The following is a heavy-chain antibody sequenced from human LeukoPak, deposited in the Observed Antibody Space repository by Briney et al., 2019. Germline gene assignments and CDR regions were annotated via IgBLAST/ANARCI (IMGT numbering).Heavy chain of an antibody. CDR2: IRYDGSNK. V-gene: IGHV3-30*02. D-gene: IGHD1-1*01. Sequence: PGGSLRLSCAASGFTFSSYGMHWVRQAPGKGLEWVAFIRYDGSNKYYADSVKGRFTISRDNSKNTLYLQMNSLRAEDTAVYYCAEDLQLLLDYWGQGTLVTVSS. CDR3: AEDLQLLLDY. CDR1: GFTFSSYG. J-gene: IGHJ4*02.